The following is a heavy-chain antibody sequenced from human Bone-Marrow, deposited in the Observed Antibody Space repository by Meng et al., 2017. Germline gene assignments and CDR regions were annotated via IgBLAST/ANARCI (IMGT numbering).Heavy chain of an antibody. Sequence: QLTLKESGPTLVKPTQTLTLTCTFFGFSLTSTGVGVGWFRQPPGKALECLAVIYWDDDKRYSPSLKSRLTISKDTSKNQVVLTMTNMDPVDTATYYCAHSPFTREITIFGVVSNWFDPWGQGTLVTVSS. D-gene: IGHD3-3*01. CDR2: IYWDDDK. J-gene: IGHJ5*02. CDR1: GFSLTSTGVG. CDR3: AHSPFTREITIFGVVSNWFDP. V-gene: IGHV2-5*02.